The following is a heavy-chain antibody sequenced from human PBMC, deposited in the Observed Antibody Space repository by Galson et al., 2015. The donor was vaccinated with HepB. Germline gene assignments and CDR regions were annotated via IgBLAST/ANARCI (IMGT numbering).Heavy chain of an antibody. CDR3: ARAGKYGSGSYRDSTNLDV. J-gene: IGHJ6*02. Sequence: SVKVSCKASGYTFTSYGISWVRQAPRQGLEWMGWISAYNGNTNYAQKLQGRVTMTTDTSTSTAYMELRSLRSDDTAVYYCARAGKYGSGSYRDSTNLDVWGQGTTVTVSS. CDR2: ISAYNGNT. D-gene: IGHD3-10*01. V-gene: IGHV1-18*04. CDR1: GYTFTSYG.